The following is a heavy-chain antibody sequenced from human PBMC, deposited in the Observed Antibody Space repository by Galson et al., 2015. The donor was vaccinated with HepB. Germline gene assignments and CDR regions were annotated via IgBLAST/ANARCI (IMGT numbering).Heavy chain of an antibody. CDR3: ASHRHYYDSGGPYGAFDI. J-gene: IGHJ3*02. V-gene: IGHV3-66*04. D-gene: IGHD3-22*01. CDR1: GFTVSSSY. CDR2: IYSGGST. Sequence: SLRLSCAASGFTVSSSYMSWVRQAPGKGLEWVSVIYSGGSTYYADSVKGRFTISRDNSKNTLYLQMNSLRAEDTAVYYCASHRHYYDSGGPYGAFDIWGQGTMVTVSS.